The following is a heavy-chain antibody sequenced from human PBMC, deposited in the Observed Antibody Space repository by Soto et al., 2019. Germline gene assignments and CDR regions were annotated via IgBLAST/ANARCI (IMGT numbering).Heavy chain of an antibody. CDR2: ISGGGGTT. CDR1: GFTFSSHG. CDR3: AKDDLYITEGLGA. V-gene: IGHV3-23*01. Sequence: EAQLLESGGDWAQPGGSLRLSCAASGFTFSSHGMSWVRQAPGKGLEWIAGISGGGGTTYYADSVKGRFTISRDNSKNTLDLRMSSLKVEGTGLYYCAKDDLYITEGLGAGGQGTMVTVS. J-gene: IGHJ3*01. D-gene: IGHD3-3*01.